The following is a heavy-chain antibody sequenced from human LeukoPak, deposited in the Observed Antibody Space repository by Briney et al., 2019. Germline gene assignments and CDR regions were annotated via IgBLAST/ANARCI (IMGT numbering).Heavy chain of an antibody. CDR1: GFTVSSNY. Sequence: GGSLRLSCAASGFTVSSNYMSWVRQAPGKGLEWVSVIYRGGSTYYADSVKGRFTISRDNSKNTLYLQMNSLRAEDTAVYYCARGGVNTMVRGVIRYYYMDVWGKGTTVTISS. CDR2: IYRGGST. J-gene: IGHJ6*03. V-gene: IGHV3-53*01. CDR3: ARGGVNTMVRGVIRYYYMDV. D-gene: IGHD3-10*01.